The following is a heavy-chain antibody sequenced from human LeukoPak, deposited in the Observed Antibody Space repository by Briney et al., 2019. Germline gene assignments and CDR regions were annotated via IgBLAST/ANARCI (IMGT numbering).Heavy chain of an antibody. CDR1: GFTFSIYG. V-gene: IGHV3-30*18. Sequence: GRSLRLSCAASGFTFSIYGMHWVRQAPGKGLEWVAVISYDGNNKYYADSVKGRFTISRDNSKNTLYLQMNSLRAEDTAVYYCAKEGDYCSSTSCYVDYWGQGTLVTVSS. J-gene: IGHJ4*02. CDR3: AKEGDYCSSTSCYVDY. D-gene: IGHD2-2*01. CDR2: ISYDGNNK.